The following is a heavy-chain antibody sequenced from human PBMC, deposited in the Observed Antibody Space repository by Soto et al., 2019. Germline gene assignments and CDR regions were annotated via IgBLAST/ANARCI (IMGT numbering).Heavy chain of an antibody. V-gene: IGHV4-61*01. CDR2: IYSSGST. Sequence: SETLSLTCTVSGVAVSGDTHYWSWVRQPPGKRLEWIGFIYSSGSTNYNPSLKSRVTMSVDTSKNQFSLKLRSVIVADTAVYHCARFVRSCSGNTCYTRADVWGQGTTVT. CDR3: ARFVRSCSGNTCYTRADV. J-gene: IGHJ6*02. D-gene: IGHD2-15*01. CDR1: GVAVSGDTHY.